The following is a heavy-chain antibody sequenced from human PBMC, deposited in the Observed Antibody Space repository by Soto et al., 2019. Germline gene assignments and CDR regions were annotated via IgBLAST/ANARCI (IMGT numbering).Heavy chain of an antibody. J-gene: IGHJ4*02. CDR3: ARTWNDVFDL. D-gene: IGHD1-1*01. CDR1: GYGFTNYG. V-gene: IGHV1-18*01. Sequence: QAQLVQSGPEVKKPEASLKVSCKASGYGFTNYGISWVRQAPGEGLEWMGWINTYNGKTTYAEALQDRVSLTTDTSTGTDDMELTNVRSDDTALYYCARTWNDVFDLGSQGTQVVVSS. CDR2: INTYNGKT.